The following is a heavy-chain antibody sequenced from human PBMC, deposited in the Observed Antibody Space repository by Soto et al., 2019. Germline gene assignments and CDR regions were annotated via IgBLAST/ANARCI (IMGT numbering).Heavy chain of an antibody. CDR3: ARSYCYDSSGYYLP. D-gene: IGHD3-22*01. CDR2: ISAYNGNT. CDR1: GYTFTSYG. J-gene: IGHJ5*02. V-gene: IGHV1-18*01. Sequence: ASVKVSCKASGYTFTSYGISWVRQAPGQGLEWMGWISAYNGNTNYAQKLQGRVTMTTDTSTSTAYMELRSLRSDDTAVYYCARSYCYDSSGYYLPWGQGTLVTVSS.